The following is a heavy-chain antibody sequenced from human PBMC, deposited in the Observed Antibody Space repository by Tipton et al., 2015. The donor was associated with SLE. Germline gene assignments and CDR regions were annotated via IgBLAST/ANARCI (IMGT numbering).Heavy chain of an antibody. V-gene: IGHV4-59*11. CDR2: INYSRDT. CDR1: GASISSHY. CDR3: ASLVGVSTSGAFDL. Sequence: TLSLTCTVSGASISSHYWNWIRQSPGKGLEWIGYINYSRDTNYNTSLKSRVTISIDTSKNQFSLKLTSVAAADTAMYYCASLVGVSTSGAFDLWGQGTMVTVSS. D-gene: IGHD1-26*01. J-gene: IGHJ3*01.